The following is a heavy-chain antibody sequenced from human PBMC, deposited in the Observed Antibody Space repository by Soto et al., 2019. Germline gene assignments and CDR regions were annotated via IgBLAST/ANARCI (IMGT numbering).Heavy chain of an antibody. V-gene: IGHV3-7*04. CDR2: IKQDGSEK. Sequence: PGGSLRLSCAASGFTFSSYWMSWVRQAPGKGLEWVANIKQDGSEKYYVDSVKGRFTISRDNAKNSLYLQMNSLRAEDTAVYYCAREGGVVVVIFAYDIWGQGTTVTVSS. CDR1: GFTFSSYW. J-gene: IGHJ3*02. D-gene: IGHD2-2*01. CDR3: AREGGVVVVIFAYDI.